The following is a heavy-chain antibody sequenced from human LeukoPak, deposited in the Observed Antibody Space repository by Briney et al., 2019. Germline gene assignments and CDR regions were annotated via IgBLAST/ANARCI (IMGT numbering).Heavy chain of an antibody. CDR3: ARHDYGSGRSHFDY. J-gene: IGHJ4*02. Sequence: PSETLSLTCTVSGGSISSSSYYWGWIRQPPGKGLEWIGSIYYSGSTYYNPSLKSRVTISVDTSKNQFSLKLSSVTAADTAVYYCARHDYGSGRSHFDYWGQGTLVTVSS. D-gene: IGHD3-10*01. CDR1: GGSISSSSYY. CDR2: IYYSGST. V-gene: IGHV4-39*07.